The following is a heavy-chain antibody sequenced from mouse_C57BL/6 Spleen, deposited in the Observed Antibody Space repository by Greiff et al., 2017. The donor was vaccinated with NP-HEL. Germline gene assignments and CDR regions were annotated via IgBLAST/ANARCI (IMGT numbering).Heavy chain of an antibody. CDR2: IWSDGST. D-gene: IGHD2-5*01. CDR3: ARAYYSNYWYFDV. Sequence: VKLVESGPGLVAPSQSLSITCTVSGFSLTSYGVHWVRQPPGKGLEWLVVIWSDGSTTYNSALKSRLSISKDNPKSQVFLKMNSLQTDDTAMYCCARAYYSNYWYFDVWGTGTTVTVSS. V-gene: IGHV2-6*03. J-gene: IGHJ1*03. CDR1: GFSLTSYG.